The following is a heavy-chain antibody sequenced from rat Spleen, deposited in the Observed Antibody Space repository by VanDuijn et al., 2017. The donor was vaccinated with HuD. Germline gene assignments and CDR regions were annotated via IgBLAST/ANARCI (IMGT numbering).Heavy chain of an antibody. CDR2: INSAGST. V-gene: IGHV3-3*01. D-gene: IGHD4-3*01. CDR1: GFTITSGYD. J-gene: IGHJ2*01. CDR3: ARSGYNSERGYFDY. Sequence: EIQLQESGPGLVKPSQSLSLTCSVTGFTITSGYDWSWIRKFPGNKLDWMGYINSAGSTNYNPSLRSRISITRDTSKNQFFLQVNSVTTEDTATYYCARSGYNSERGYFDYWGQGVMVTVSS.